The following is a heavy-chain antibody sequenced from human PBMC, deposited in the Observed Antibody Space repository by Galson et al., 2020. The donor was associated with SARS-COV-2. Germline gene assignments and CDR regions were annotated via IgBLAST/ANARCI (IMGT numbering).Heavy chain of an antibody. CDR1: GGSISSYY. V-gene: IGHV4-59*08. CDR3: ARQGSDEYQLLYFSRYYFDY. J-gene: IGHJ4*02. D-gene: IGHD2-2*02. CDR2: IYYSGST. Sequence: SETLSLTCTVSGGSISSYYWSWIRQPPGKGLEWIGYIYYSGSTNYNPSLKSRVTISVDTSKNQFSLKLSSVTAADTAVYYCARQGSDEYQLLYFSRYYFDYWGQGTLVTVSS.